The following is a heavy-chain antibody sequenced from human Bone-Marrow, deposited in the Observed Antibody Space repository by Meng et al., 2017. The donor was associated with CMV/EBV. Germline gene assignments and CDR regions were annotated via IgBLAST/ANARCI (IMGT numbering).Heavy chain of an antibody. V-gene: IGHV3-21*01. D-gene: IGHD3-3*01. CDR2: ISSSSYI. CDR3: ARDHSYDFWSGYYTLVYYYGMDV. CDR1: GFTFSSYS. J-gene: IGHJ6*02. Sequence: GESLKISCAASGFTFSSYSMNWVRQAPGKGLEWVSSISSSSYIYYADSVKGRFTISRDNAKNSLYLQMNSLRAEDTAVYYCARDHSYDFWSGYYTLVYYYGMDVWGQGTTVAVSS.